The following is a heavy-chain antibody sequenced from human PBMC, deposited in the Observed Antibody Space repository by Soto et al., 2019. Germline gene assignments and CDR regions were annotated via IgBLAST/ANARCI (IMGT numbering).Heavy chain of an antibody. D-gene: IGHD3-22*01. CDR1: GGSISSGGYY. CDR3: ASSEGYYDSSVPKLYGMDV. Sequence: QVQLQESGPGLVKPSQTLSLTCTVSGGSISSGGYYWSWIRQHPGKGLEWIGYIYYSGSTYYNPSLKSRVTLSVDTSKNQFSLKRSSVTAADTAVYYCASSEGYYDSSVPKLYGMDVWGQGTTVTVSS. J-gene: IGHJ6*02. V-gene: IGHV4-31*03. CDR2: IYYSGST.